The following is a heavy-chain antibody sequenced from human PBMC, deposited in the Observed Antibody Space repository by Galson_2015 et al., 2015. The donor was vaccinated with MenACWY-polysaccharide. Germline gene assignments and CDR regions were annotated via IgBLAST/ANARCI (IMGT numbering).Heavy chain of an antibody. CDR1: GFTFNSYA. J-gene: IGHJ6*02. V-gene: IGHV3-30-3*01. CDR2: ISYDASNK. Sequence: SLRLSCAASGFTFNSYAMHWVRQAPGKGLEWVAVISYDASNKYCADSVEGRFTISRDNSKNTLYLQMNSLGAEDTAVYYCARDYCSRTSCSGMDVWGQGTTVTVSS. CDR3: ARDYCSRTSCSGMDV. D-gene: IGHD2-2*01.